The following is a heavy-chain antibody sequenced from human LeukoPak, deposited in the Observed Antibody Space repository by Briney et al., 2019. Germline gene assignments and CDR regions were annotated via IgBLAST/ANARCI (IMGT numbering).Heavy chain of an antibody. J-gene: IGHJ5*02. V-gene: IGHV1-2*02. D-gene: IGHD3-16*02. Sequence: ASVKVSCKASGYIFTGYYMHWVRQAPGQGLEWMGWINPNSGGTNYAQKFQGRVTMTRDTSISTAYMELSSLRSEDTAVYYCARDNSVGDIAWWFDPWGQGTLVTVSS. CDR2: INPNSGGT. CDR3: ARDNSVGDIAWWFDP. CDR1: GYIFTGYY.